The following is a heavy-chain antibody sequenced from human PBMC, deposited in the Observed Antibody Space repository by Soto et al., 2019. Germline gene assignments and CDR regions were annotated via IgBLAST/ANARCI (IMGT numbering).Heavy chain of an antibody. CDR1: GYTFTRLW. D-gene: IGHD1-26*01. CDR2: IYPGDSDT. CDR3: VRVGLVGPTSLSNAWFDP. J-gene: IGHJ5*02. V-gene: IGHV5-51*01. Sequence: PGESLKISCKGSGYTFTRLWIGWVRQMPGKGLEWLGIIYPGDSDTRYSPSFQGQVTFSADKSISTAYLQWSSLKASDTAMYYCVRVGLVGPTSLSNAWFDPWGQGTLVTVSS.